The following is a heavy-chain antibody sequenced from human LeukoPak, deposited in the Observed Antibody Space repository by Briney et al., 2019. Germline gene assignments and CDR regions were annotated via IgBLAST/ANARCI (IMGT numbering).Heavy chain of an antibody. V-gene: IGHV1-69*04. J-gene: IGHJ4*02. D-gene: IGHD2-8*01. CDR3: AREKNGYFDY. Sequence: SVQFSCKASGGTFSSYAISWVRQAPGQGLQWLGRIIPNLGIANYAQKFQGRVTITADKSTSTPYMELSSLRSEDTAVYYCAREKNGYFDYWGQGNLVTVSS. CDR2: IIPNLGIA. CDR1: GGTFSSYA.